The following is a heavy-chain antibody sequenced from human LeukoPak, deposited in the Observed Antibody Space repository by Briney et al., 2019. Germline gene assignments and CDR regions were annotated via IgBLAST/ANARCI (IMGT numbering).Heavy chain of an antibody. CDR2: IYYTGST. CDR1: GGSISSSDYY. Sequence: SETLSLTCTVSGGSISSSDYYWSWIRQPPGKGLEWLGNIYYTGSTSYNPSLKIRVTFSVDTFKNQFSLHLNSVTAADTAVYFCARENYCTNGVCWAFDPWGQGTLVTVSS. J-gene: IGHJ5*02. CDR3: ARENYCTNGVCWAFDP. D-gene: IGHD2-8*01. V-gene: IGHV4-39*07.